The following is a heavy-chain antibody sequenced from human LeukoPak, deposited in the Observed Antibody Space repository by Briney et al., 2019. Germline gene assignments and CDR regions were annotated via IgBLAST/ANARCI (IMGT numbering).Heavy chain of an antibody. CDR1: GYTFTRYY. Sequence: ASVKVSCKASGYTFTRYYMYWVRQAPGQGLEWMGGIIPIFGTANYAQKFQGRVTITADKSTSTAYMELSSLRSEDTAVYYCARAGVATIRGWFDPWGQGTLVTVSS. J-gene: IGHJ5*02. D-gene: IGHD5-12*01. CDR2: IIPIFGTA. CDR3: ARAGVATIRGWFDP. V-gene: IGHV1-69*06.